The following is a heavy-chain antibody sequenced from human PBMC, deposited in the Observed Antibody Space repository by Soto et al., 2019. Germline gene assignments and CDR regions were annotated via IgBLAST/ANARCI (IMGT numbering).Heavy chain of an antibody. J-gene: IGHJ3*02. CDR3: ARHSGLITGTFNHAFDI. CDR2: IYYSGST. Sequence: QVQLQESGPGLVKPSETLSLTCTVSGGSISSYYWSWIRQPPGKGLEWIGYIYYSGSTNYNPSLKSRVTISVDTSKNQFSLKLSSVTAADTAVYYCARHSGLITGTFNHAFDIWGQGTMVTVSS. D-gene: IGHD1-7*01. V-gene: IGHV4-59*08. CDR1: GGSISSYY.